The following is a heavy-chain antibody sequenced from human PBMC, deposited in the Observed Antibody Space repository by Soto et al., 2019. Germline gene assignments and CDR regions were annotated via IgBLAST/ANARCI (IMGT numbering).Heavy chain of an antibody. Sequence: QVQLVESGGGLVKPGGSLRLSCAASGFTFSDYYMSWIRQAPGKGLEWVSYISSSSTYMYYADSVKGRFTISRDDAKNSLYLQMNSLRAEDTAVYYCATAVTGTDAFDIWGQGTMVTVSS. V-gene: IGHV3-11*06. CDR3: ATAVTGTDAFDI. D-gene: IGHD6-19*01. CDR2: ISSSSTYM. CDR1: GFTFSDYY. J-gene: IGHJ3*02.